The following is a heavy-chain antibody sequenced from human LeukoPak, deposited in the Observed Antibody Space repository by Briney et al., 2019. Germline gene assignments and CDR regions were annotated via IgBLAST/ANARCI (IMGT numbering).Heavy chain of an antibody. V-gene: IGHV1-69*01. CDR1: GGTFSSYA. CDR3: ARDPNTAMVNGGDY. CDR2: IIPIFGTA. D-gene: IGHD5-18*01. J-gene: IGHJ4*02. Sequence: SVKVSCKASGGTFSSYAISWVRQAPGQGLEWMGGIIPIFGTANYAQKLQGRVTITADESTSTAYMELSSLRSEDTAVYYCARDPNTAMVNGGDYWGQGTLVTVSS.